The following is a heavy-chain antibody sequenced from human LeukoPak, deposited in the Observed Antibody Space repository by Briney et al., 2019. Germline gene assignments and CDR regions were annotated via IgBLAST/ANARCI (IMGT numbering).Heavy chain of an antibody. CDR1: GFTFNSYA. CDR2: ISYDGSNK. D-gene: IGHD6-13*01. Sequence: PGGSLRLSCAASGFTFNSYAMSWVRQAPGKGLEWVAVISYDGSNKYYADSVKGRFTISRDNSKNTLYLQMNSLRAEDTALYYCAKDQMGGYSSSWNIAFDIWGQGTMVTVSS. J-gene: IGHJ3*02. V-gene: IGHV3-30*18. CDR3: AKDQMGGYSSSWNIAFDI.